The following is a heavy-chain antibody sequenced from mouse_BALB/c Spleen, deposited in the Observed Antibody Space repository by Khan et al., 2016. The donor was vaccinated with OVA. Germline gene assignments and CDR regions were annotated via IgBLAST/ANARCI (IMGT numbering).Heavy chain of an antibody. D-gene: IGHD3-1*01. CDR1: GISITTGNYR. CDR2: IYYSGTI. J-gene: IGHJ3*01. Sequence: QLEESGPGLVKPSQTVSLTCTVTGISITTGNYRWSWIRQFPGNKLEWIGYIYYSGTITYNPSLTSRTTITSDTSKNQFFLEMNSLTAEDTATYYCAQDSSGFFAYWGQGTLVTVSA. V-gene: IGHV3-5*02. CDR3: AQDSSGFFAY.